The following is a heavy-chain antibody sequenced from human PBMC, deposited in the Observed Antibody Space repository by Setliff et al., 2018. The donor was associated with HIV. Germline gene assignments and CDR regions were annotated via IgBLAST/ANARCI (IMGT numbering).Heavy chain of an antibody. Sequence: SVKVSCKASGDNFNNVAFNWVRQAPGQGLEWMGGILPIFGATDYAQKFQGRLTLTAVQSENSVYMELSSLRSDDMAVYYCTNRGGSGTNVGNWFDPWGQGTLVTVSS. D-gene: IGHD3-10*01. J-gene: IGHJ5*02. CDR3: TNRGGSGTNVGNWFDP. CDR2: ILPIFGAT. CDR1: GDNFNNVA. V-gene: IGHV1-69*13.